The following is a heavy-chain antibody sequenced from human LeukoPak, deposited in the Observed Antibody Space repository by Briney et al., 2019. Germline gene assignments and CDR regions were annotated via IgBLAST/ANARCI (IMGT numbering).Heavy chain of an antibody. CDR1: GGSISSFY. J-gene: IGHJ4*02. V-gene: IGHV4-59*12. D-gene: IGHD6-13*01. CDR3: ARGYGSWYYYFDY. Sequence: SETLSLTCTVSGGSISSFYWSWIRQPPGKGLEWIGYIYYSGSTNYNPSLKSRVTISVDTSKNQFSLKLSSVTAADTAVYYCARGYGSWYYYFDYWGQGTLVSVSS. CDR2: IYYSGST.